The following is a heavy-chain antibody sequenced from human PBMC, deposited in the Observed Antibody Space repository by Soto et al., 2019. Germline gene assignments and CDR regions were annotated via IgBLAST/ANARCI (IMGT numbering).Heavy chain of an antibody. CDR2: INHSGST. Sequence: PSETLSLTCAVYGGSFSGYYWSWIRQPPGKGLEWIGEINHSGSTNYNPPLKSRVTISVDTSKNQFSLKLSSVTAADTAVYYCARGLAAATPWGQGTLVTVSS. V-gene: IGHV4-34*01. J-gene: IGHJ5*02. D-gene: IGHD6-13*01. CDR3: ARGLAAATP. CDR1: GGSFSGYY.